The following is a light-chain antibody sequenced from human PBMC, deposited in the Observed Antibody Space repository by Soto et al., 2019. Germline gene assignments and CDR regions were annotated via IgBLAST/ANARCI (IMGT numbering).Light chain of an antibody. J-gene: IGKJ5*01. V-gene: IGKV1-13*02. Sequence: AIQVTQSPSSLSASVGDRVTITCRASQDIRGALAWYQQKPGKAPKLLIYDVSTLESGVPSRFRGSGSGTEFTLPISSLQTEDFGTYYCQQFNSYPITLGHGTRLEIK. CDR3: QQFNSYPIT. CDR2: DVS. CDR1: QDIRGA.